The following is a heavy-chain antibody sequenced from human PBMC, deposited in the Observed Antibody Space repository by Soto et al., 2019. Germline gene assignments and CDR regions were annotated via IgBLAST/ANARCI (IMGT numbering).Heavy chain of an antibody. V-gene: IGHV3-30*18. CDR1: GFTFSTYG. J-gene: IGHJ6*02. Sequence: QVQLVESGGGVVQPGRSLRLSCVASGFTFSTYGMHWVRQAPGKGLEWVAVISYDGRNKYYADSVKGRLTISRDNSKNAVYLQMNSLRGEDTAVSYCAKGQHCSTTSCYFYHYGMDVWGQGTTVAVSS. D-gene: IGHD2-2*01. CDR2: ISYDGRNK. CDR3: AKGQHCSTTSCYFYHYGMDV.